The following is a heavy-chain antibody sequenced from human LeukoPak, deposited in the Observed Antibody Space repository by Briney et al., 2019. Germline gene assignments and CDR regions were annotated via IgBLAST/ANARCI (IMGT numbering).Heavy chain of an antibody. J-gene: IGHJ4*02. V-gene: IGHV4-59*08. CDR2: QYYSGAT. Sequence: PSETLSLTCTVSGGSISSYYWSWIRQPPGKGLEWIGYQYYSGATDYNPSLKSRVTFSVDTSKNQFSLKLSSVTAADTAVYYCASLPGGMDTAMEDYWGQGTLVTVSS. CDR3: ASLPGGMDTAMEDY. CDR1: GGSISSYY. D-gene: IGHD5-18*01.